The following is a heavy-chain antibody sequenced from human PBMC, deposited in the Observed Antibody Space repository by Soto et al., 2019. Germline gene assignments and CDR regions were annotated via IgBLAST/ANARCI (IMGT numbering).Heavy chain of an antibody. CDR2: IRYDGRT. V-gene: IGHV4-31*03. CDR1: GGSVSGGGYY. D-gene: IGHD3-16*02. CDR3: ARNSHLGDLSLGY. J-gene: IGHJ4*02. Sequence: QVQLQESGPGLVKPSQTLSLTCTVSGGSVSGGGYYWSWIRHYPGKGLEWIGYIRYDGRTYYDLSLKSRITMSVDTSKNEFALNLSSVTAADTAVYHCARNSHLGDLSLGYWGQGILVSVSS.